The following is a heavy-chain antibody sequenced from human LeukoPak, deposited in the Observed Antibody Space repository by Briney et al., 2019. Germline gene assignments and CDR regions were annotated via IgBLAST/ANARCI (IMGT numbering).Heavy chain of an antibody. Sequence: GGSLRLSCAASGFTFSDYWIHWVRQAPGKGLVWVSHINSDGSSATYADSVKGRLTISRDNAKNTVYLQMNSLRAEDTAVYFCARGGVGCFDYWGQGALVTVSS. D-gene: IGHD6-19*01. CDR1: GFTFSDYW. V-gene: IGHV3-74*01. CDR3: ARGGVGCFDY. CDR2: INSDGSSA. J-gene: IGHJ4*02.